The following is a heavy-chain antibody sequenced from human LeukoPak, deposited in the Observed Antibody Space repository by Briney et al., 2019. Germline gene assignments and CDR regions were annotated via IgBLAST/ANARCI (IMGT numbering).Heavy chain of an antibody. J-gene: IGHJ4*02. CDR3: ARVGAYCTSTSCLDY. CDR1: GGTFSSYA. V-gene: IGHV1-69*05. Sequence: SVKVSCKASGGTFSSYAISWVRQAPGQGLEWMGGIIPIFGTANYAQKFQGRVTITTDESTSTAYMELRSLTSDDTAVYYCARVGAYCTSTSCLDYWGQGTLVTVSS. D-gene: IGHD2-2*01. CDR2: IIPIFGTA.